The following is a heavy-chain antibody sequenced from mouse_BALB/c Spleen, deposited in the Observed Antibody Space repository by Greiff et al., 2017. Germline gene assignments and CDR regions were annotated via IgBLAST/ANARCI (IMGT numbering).Heavy chain of an antibody. CDR3: ARDRAQLTGTRFAY. D-gene: IGHD4-1*01. V-gene: IGHV2-9*02. CDR2: IWAGGST. J-gene: IGHJ3*01. Sequence: VKLMESGPGLVAPSQSLSITCTVSGFSLTSYGVHWVRQPPGKGLEWLGVIWAGGSTNYNSALMSRLSISKDNSKSQVFLKMNSLQTDDTAMYYCARDRAQLTGTRFAYWGQGTLVTVSA. CDR1: GFSLTSYG.